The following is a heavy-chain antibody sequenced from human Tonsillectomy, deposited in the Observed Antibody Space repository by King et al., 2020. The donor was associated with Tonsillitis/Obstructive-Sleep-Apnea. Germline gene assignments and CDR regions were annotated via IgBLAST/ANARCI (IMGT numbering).Heavy chain of an antibody. CDR3: AKVSIAGGITGTVGLDWFDP. J-gene: IGHJ5*02. V-gene: IGHV3-23*04. Sequence: QLVESGGGLVQPGGSLRLSCAASGCPFRRSALSWVRKAPGKGLDWGSVLSVSGGSTYYADSGMGRFPIPRENSTNPRYMQMNSLGAEDTAVYDWAKVSIAGGITGTVGLDWFDPWGQGTLVTVSS. CDR2: LSVSGGST. CDR1: GCPFRRSA. D-gene: IGHD1-7*01.